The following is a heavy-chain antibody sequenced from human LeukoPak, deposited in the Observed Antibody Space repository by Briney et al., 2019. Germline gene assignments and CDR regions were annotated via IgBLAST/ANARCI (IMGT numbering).Heavy chain of an antibody. CDR3: ARDGRMDV. Sequence: SETLSLTCTVSGVSVSRDNYSWSWIRQPPGKGLEWIGYISYSGSTNYNPSLKSRVTISVDTSKNQCSLKLRSVTAADTAVYYCARDGRMDVWGQGTTVTVSS. J-gene: IGHJ6*02. CDR1: GVSVSRDNYS. CDR2: ISYSGST. V-gene: IGHV4-61*01.